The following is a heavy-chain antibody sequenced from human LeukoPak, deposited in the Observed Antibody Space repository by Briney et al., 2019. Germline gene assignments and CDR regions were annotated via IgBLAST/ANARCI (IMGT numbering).Heavy chain of an antibody. J-gene: IGHJ4*02. D-gene: IGHD5-18*01. CDR3: TRYTRRGYSYGYPKSGFDY. CDR2: IYYSGST. CDR1: GGSISSSSYY. Sequence: SETLSLTCTVSGGSISSSSYYWGWIRQPPGKGLEWIGSIYYSGSTYYNPSLKSRVTISVDTSKNQFSLKLSSVTAADTAVYYCTRYTRRGYSYGYPKSGFDYWGQGTLVTVSS. V-gene: IGHV4-39*07.